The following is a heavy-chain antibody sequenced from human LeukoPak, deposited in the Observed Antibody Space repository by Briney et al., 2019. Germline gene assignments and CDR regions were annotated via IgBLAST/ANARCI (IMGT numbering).Heavy chain of an antibody. CDR3: ARSIVGAPLGGY. CDR1: GYTFTGYY. V-gene: IGHV1-2*02. CDR2: INPNSGGT. D-gene: IGHD1-26*01. J-gene: IGHJ4*02. Sequence: ASVKVSCKASGYTFTGYYMHWVRQAPGQGLEWMGWINPNSGGTNYAQKLQGRVTMTTDTSTSTAYMELRSLRSDDTAVYYCARSIVGAPLGGYWGQGTLVTVSS.